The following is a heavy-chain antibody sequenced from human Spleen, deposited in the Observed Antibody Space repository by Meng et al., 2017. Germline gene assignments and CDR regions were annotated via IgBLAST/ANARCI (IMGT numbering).Heavy chain of an antibody. V-gene: IGHV4-4*02. J-gene: IGHJ6*02. CDR2: IFHTGST. CDR3: ARENYGDYENYYGMDV. CDR1: GGSISSSYW. Sequence: QVQLEESGPGLVQPSGTLALTCAVSGGSISSSYWWGWVRQAPGKGLEWIGEIFHTGSTNYSPSLESRVTISVDKSKNQFSLRLNSVTAADTAVYYCARENYGDYENYYGMDVWGQGTLVTVSS. D-gene: IGHD4-17*01.